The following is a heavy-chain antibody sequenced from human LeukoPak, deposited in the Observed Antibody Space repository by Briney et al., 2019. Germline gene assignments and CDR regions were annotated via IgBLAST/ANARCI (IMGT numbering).Heavy chain of an antibody. CDR1: GFSVGTNY. V-gene: IGHV3-7*01. CDR2: IKQDGSEE. D-gene: IGHD1/OR15-1a*01. CDR3: ARDRTPYV. J-gene: IGHJ4*02. Sequence: PGGSLRLSCAASGFSVGTNYMTWVRQAPGKGLEWVANIKQDGSEEYYVDSVKGRFTISRDNANNSLYLQMNSLRAEDTAVYYCARDRTPYVWGQGTLVTVSS.